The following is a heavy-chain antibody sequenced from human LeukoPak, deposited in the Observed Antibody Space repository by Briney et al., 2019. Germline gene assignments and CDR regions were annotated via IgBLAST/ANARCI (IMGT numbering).Heavy chain of an antibody. CDR3: ARDTYYHYYDSSGYYIDY. J-gene: IGHJ4*02. CDR1: GFTFSSYG. V-gene: IGHV3-33*01. Sequence: GGSLRLSCAASGFTFSSYGMHWVRQAPGKGLEWVAVIWYDGSNKCYADSVKGRFTISRDNSKNTLYLQMNSLRAEDTAVYYCARDTYYHYYDSSGYYIDYWGQGTLVTVSS. CDR2: IWYDGSNK. D-gene: IGHD3-22*01.